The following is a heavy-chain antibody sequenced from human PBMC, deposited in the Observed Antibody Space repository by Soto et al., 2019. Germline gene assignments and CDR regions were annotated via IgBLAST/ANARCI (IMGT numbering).Heavy chain of an antibody. Sequence: GGSLRLSCAASGFTFSSYAMSWVRQAPGKGLEWVSAISGSGGSTYYEDAVKGRFTISRDNSKNTLYLQMNSLRAEDTAVYYCAKGSCCCGSCFAGPFDYWGQGTLVTVSS. CDR3: AKGSCCCGSCFAGPFDY. CDR1: GFTFSSYA. V-gene: IGHV3-23*01. D-gene: IGHD2-15*01. CDR2: ISGSGGST. J-gene: IGHJ4*02.